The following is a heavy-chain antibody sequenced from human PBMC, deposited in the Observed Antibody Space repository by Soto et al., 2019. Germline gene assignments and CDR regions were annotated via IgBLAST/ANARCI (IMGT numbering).Heavy chain of an antibody. J-gene: IGHJ5*02. CDR2: INHSGST. CDR3: ARTTCGGSCYPLGWFDP. Sequence: QVQLQQWGAGLLKPSETLSLTCAVYGGSFSGYYWRWIRQPPGKGLEWIGEINHSGSTNYNPSLKSRVTISVDTSKNQFSLKLSSVTAADTAVYYCARTTCGGSCYPLGWFDPWGQGTLVTVSS. CDR1: GGSFSGYY. D-gene: IGHD2-15*01. V-gene: IGHV4-34*01.